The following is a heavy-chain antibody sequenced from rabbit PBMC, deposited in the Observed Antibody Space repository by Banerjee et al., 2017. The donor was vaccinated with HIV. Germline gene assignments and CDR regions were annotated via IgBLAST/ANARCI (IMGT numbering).Heavy chain of an antibody. J-gene: IGHJ4*01. D-gene: IGHD6-1*01. CDR1: GFSFSGNYF. CDR2: IYAGGSDST. CDR3: ARDHYYSGAYGAGDL. V-gene: IGHV1S45*01. Sequence: QEQLEESGGDLVKPEGSLTLTCTASGFSFSGNYFMCWVRQAPGKGLEWIACIYAGGSDSTYYASWARGRFTVSKTSSTTVTLQMTSLTAADTATYFCARDHYYSGAYGAGDLWGPGTLVTVS.